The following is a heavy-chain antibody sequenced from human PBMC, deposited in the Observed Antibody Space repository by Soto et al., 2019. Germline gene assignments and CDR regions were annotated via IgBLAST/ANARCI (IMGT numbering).Heavy chain of an antibody. V-gene: IGHV3-23*01. CDR2: MSERSGPP. J-gene: IGHJ2*01. Sequence: PGGSLRLSCAASGFNFRIFAMSWVRQAPGKGLEWVSGMSERSGPPLYADSVKGRFTISRDTSKSTLHLEMTSLRPEDTAVYYCAKDQDNSDYYWFFDLWGRGTPVTVSS. D-gene: IGHD5-12*01. CDR1: GFNFRIFA. CDR3: AKDQDNSDYYWFFDL.